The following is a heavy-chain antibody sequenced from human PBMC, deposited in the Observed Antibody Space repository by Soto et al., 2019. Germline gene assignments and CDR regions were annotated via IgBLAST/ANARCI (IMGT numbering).Heavy chain of an antibody. CDR1: GYTFSNYG. D-gene: IGHD1-26*01. Sequence: QVQLVQSGAEVKKPGASAKVSCKASGYTFSNYGINWMRQVPGQGLEWMGWISAYNGTTNYAQKFQGRVTMTTAASTNTAHMELRSLRSDDTAVYYCARASGGGVGTTSYWGQGTLVTVSS. J-gene: IGHJ4*02. CDR2: ISAYNGTT. CDR3: ARASGGGVGTTSY. V-gene: IGHV1-18*01.